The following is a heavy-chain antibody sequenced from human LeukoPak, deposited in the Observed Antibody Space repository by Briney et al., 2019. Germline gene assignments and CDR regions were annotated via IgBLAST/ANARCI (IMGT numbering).Heavy chain of an antibody. CDR1: GGSFSGYY. J-gene: IGHJ6*03. D-gene: IGHD5-18*01. Sequence: PSETLSLTCAVYGGSFSGYYWTWIRQPPGKGLEWIGEINHRGSTDYNPSLKSRLTISVDTSQNQISLRLSSVTAADTAVYYCARGEQVDTAMAYIMDVWGKGTTVTISS. V-gene: IGHV4-34*01. CDR3: ARGEQVDTAMAYIMDV. CDR2: INHRGST.